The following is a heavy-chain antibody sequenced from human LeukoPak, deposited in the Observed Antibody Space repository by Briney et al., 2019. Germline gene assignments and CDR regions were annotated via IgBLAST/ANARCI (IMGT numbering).Heavy chain of an antibody. CDR3: ARVHFGCKAFDI. V-gene: IGHV1-2*02. CDR1: GYTFTGYY. Sequence: ASVKVSCKASGYTFTGYYMHWVRQAPGQGLEWMGWINPNSGGTNYAQKFQGRVTMTRDTSISTAYMELSRLRSDDTAVYYCARVHFGCKAFDIWGQGTMVTVSS. J-gene: IGHJ3*02. D-gene: IGHD3-9*01. CDR2: INPNSGGT.